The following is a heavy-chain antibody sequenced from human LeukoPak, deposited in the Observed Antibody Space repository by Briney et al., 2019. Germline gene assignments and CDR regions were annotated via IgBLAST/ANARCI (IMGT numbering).Heavy chain of an antibody. CDR1: GFTFSSYG. D-gene: IGHD4-17*01. CDR2: ISYDGSNK. V-gene: IGHV3-30*18. Sequence: GGSLRLSCAASGFTFSSYGMHWVRQAPGTGLEWVAVISYDGSNKYYADSVKGRFTISRDNSKNTLYLQMNSLRAEDTAVYYCAKDPFFRGDYGQSRGYWGQGTLVTVSS. CDR3: AKDPFFRGDYGQSRGY. J-gene: IGHJ4*02.